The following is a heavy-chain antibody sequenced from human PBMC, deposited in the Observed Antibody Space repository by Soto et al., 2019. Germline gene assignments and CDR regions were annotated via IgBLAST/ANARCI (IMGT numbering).Heavy chain of an antibody. Sequence: QVQLVESGGGVVQPGRSLRLPCAASGFTLRSYAMHWVRQAPGKGLEWVAAISYDGSNKYNADSVKARFTISRDNWKNTLYLQMNSLRVEDTAVYYCAGASVDTQALDYWGQGTLVTVSS. D-gene: IGHD2-15*01. V-gene: IGHV3-30-3*01. J-gene: IGHJ4*02. CDR2: ISYDGSNK. CDR1: GFTLRSYA. CDR3: AGASVDTQALDY.